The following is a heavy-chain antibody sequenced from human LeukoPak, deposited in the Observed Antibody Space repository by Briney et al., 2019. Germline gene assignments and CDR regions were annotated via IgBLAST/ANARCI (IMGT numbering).Heavy chain of an antibody. Sequence: PSETLSLTCTVSGGSISSYYWSWIRQPPGKGLEWIGYIYYSGSTNYNPSLKSRVTISVDTPKKQFSLKLSSVAAADTAVYYCAKAGGVYCSSTSCYVSWGQGTLVTVSS. V-gene: IGHV4-59*01. D-gene: IGHD2-2*01. CDR1: GGSISSYY. J-gene: IGHJ4*02. CDR2: IYYSGST. CDR3: AKAGGVYCSSTSCYVS.